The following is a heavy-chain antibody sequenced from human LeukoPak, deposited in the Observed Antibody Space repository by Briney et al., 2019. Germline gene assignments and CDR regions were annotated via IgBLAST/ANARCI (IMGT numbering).Heavy chain of an antibody. Sequence: GGSLRLPCAASGFTFSTYWMHWVRQAPGKGLVWVSRINTDGSSTSYADSVKGRFTISRDNAKNTLYLQMNSLRAEDTAVYYCARERRYYGDFSWGQGTLVTVSS. CDR1: GFTFSTYW. V-gene: IGHV3-74*01. CDR3: ARERRYYGDFS. D-gene: IGHD4-17*01. J-gene: IGHJ4*02. CDR2: INTDGSST.